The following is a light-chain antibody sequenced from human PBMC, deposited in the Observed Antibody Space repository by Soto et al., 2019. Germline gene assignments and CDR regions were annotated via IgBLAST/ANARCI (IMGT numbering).Light chain of an antibody. V-gene: IGLV1-44*01. J-gene: IGLJ3*02. CDR3: AAWDGSLNGWV. CDR1: RSNIGSDT. Sequence: QSVLTQPPSASGTPGQRVTISCSGSRSNIGSDTVNWYQQLPETAPKLLIYSNNQRPSGVPDRFSGSKSGTSASLAISGLQSDDEADYYCAAWDGSLNGWVFGGGTKLTVL. CDR2: SNN.